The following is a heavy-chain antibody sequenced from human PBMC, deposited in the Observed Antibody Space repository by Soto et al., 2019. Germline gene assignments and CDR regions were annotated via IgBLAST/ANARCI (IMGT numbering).Heavy chain of an antibody. CDR3: ACHHCPTTSEKWFEL. D-gene: IGHD5-12*01. CDR2: ISTYSGDT. CDR1: VYTFFTYD. J-gene: IGHJ5*02. Sequence: QVHLVQSGVEVKTPGASVKVSCQASVYTFFTYDISWVRQAPGQGLEGMGWISTYSGDTKYAQNFQGRVTMTTDTSTTTSYRELCIMRSEDPAGYYCACHHCPTTSEKWFELWGQGTLVNVSS. V-gene: IGHV1-18*01.